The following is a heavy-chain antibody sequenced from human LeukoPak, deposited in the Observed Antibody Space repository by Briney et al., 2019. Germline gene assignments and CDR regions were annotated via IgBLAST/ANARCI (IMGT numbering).Heavy chain of an antibody. J-gene: IGHJ4*02. CDR1: GFIFSNSA. V-gene: IGHV3-30*18. CDR2: ISYDGSNR. CDR3: ANIPEEVVAATGTGHFDY. D-gene: IGHD2-15*01. Sequence: PGGSLRLSCAASGFIFSNSAMHWVRQAPGKGLEWVAVISYDGSNRYYADSVNGRFTISRDNSKNTLYLQTNSLRAEDTAVYYCANIPEEVVAATGTGHFDYWGQGTLVTVSS.